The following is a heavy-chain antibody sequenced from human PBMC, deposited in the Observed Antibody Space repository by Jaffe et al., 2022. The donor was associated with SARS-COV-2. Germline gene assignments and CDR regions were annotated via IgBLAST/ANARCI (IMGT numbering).Heavy chain of an antibody. CDR2: ISSSGGAT. CDR3: AKAYSGTLYRFDN. V-gene: IGHV3-23*01. J-gene: IGHJ4*02. Sequence: EVQVWQFGGGLVQPGGSLRLSCTASGFTFSNCAMSWVRQAPGKGLEWVTGISSSGGATYYADSVKGRFTISRDNSKNTLYLQMNSLSAEDTAIYYCAKAYSGTLYRFDNWGQGTLVTVSS. CDR1: GFTFSNCA. D-gene: IGHD6-13*01.